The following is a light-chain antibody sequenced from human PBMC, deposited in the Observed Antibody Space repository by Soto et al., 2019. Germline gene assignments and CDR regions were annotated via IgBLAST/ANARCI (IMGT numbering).Light chain of an antibody. Sequence: QSVLTQPASVSGSPGQSITISCTGTSSDVGHYDYVSWYQQHPGKAPKLVIFDVSHRPSGVSNRFSGSKSGNTASLTISGLKAEDEADYYCTSSAIRTRYVFGTGTKVTVL. CDR3: TSSAIRTRYV. V-gene: IGLV2-14*01. CDR2: DVS. J-gene: IGLJ1*01. CDR1: SSDVGHYDY.